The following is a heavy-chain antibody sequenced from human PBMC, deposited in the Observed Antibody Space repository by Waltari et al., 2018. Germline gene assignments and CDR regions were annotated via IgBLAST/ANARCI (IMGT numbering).Heavy chain of an antibody. Sequence: QVQLQQWGAGLLKPSETLSLTCAVYGGSFSGYYWSWIRQPPGKGLEWIGEINHSGSTNYNPSLKSRVTISVDTSKNQFSLKLSSVTAADTAVYYCARGSGYYGSGSYYKLNAFDIWGQGTMVTVSS. V-gene: IGHV4-34*01. CDR3: ARGSGYYGSGSYYKLNAFDI. CDR2: INHSGST. CDR1: GGSFSGYY. J-gene: IGHJ3*02. D-gene: IGHD3-10*01.